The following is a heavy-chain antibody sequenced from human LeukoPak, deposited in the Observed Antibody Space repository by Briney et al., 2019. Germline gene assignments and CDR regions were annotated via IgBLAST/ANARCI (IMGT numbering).Heavy chain of an antibody. D-gene: IGHD5-24*01. CDR3: ARLRRWLQNFDY. Sequence: ESGPGLVKPSETLSLTCTVSGGSISSSSYYWGWIRQPPAKGLEWIGSIYYSGSTYYNPSLKSRVTISVDTSKNQFSLKLSSVTAADTAVYYCARLRRWLQNFDYWGQGTLVTVSS. CDR1: GGSISSSSYY. CDR2: IYYSGST. V-gene: IGHV4-39*01. J-gene: IGHJ4*02.